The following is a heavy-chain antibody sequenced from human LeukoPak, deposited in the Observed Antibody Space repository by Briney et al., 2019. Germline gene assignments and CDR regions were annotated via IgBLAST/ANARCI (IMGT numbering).Heavy chain of an antibody. D-gene: IGHD3-16*01. Sequence: SETLSLTCAVYGGSFSGYYWIWIRQPPGKGLEWIGEINHSGSTNYNPSLKSRVTISVDTPKNQFSLKLSSVTAADTAVYCCARGLGQLPVGGYWGQGALVTVSS. CDR2: INHSGST. CDR1: GGSFSGYY. CDR3: ARGLGQLPVGGY. V-gene: IGHV4-34*01. J-gene: IGHJ4*02.